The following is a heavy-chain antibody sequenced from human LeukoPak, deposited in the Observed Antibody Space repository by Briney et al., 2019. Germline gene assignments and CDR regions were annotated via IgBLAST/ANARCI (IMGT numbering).Heavy chain of an antibody. V-gene: IGHV3-23*01. CDR3: AKSNGWLEANWFDP. CDR2: ISGSGGST. Sequence: PGRSLRLSCAASGFTFSSYAMSWVRQAPGKGLEWVSAISGSGGSTYYADSVKSRFTISRDNSKNTLYLQMNSLRAEDTAVYYCAKSNGWLEANWFDPWGQGTLVTVSS. J-gene: IGHJ5*02. D-gene: IGHD6-19*01. CDR1: GFTFSSYA.